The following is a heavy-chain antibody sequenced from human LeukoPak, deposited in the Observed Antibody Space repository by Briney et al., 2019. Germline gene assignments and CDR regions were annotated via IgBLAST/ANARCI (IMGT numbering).Heavy chain of an antibody. D-gene: IGHD4-17*01. J-gene: IGHJ3*02. CDR3: ARDYGVGAFDI. CDR2: INPNSGGT. V-gene: IGHV1-2*02. Sequence: ASVKVSCKASGYTFTAYYMHWVRQAPGQGLEWMGWINPNSGGTNYAQKFQGRVTMTRDTSISTAYMELSSLRSEDTAVYYCARDYGVGAFDIWGQGTMVTVSS. CDR1: GYTFTAYY.